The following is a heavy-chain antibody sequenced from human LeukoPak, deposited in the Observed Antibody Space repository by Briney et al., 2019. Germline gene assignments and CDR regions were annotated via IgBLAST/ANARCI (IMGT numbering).Heavy chain of an antibody. CDR1: GFTFSSCA. CDR3: ARGDPDYYDSSGYYSNFDY. D-gene: IGHD3-22*01. V-gene: IGHV3-30-3*01. J-gene: IGHJ4*02. CDR2: ISYDGSNK. Sequence: GGSLRLSCAASGFTFSSCAMHWVRQAPGKGLEWVAVISYDGSNKYYADSVKGRFTISRDNSKNTLYLQMNSLRAEDTAVYYCARGDPDYYDSSGYYSNFDYWGQGTLVTVSS.